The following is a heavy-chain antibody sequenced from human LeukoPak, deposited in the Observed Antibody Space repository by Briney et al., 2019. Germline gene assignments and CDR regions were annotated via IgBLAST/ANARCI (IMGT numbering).Heavy chain of an antibody. J-gene: IGHJ3*02. CDR2: IYYSGST. D-gene: IGHD3-22*01. V-gene: IGHV4-39*07. CDR1: GGSISSSSYY. CDR3: ARGSKKTYYYDSSGYMAFDI. Sequence: SETLSLTCTVSGGSISSSSYYWGWIRQPPGKGLEWIGSIYYSGSTYYNPSLKSRVTISVDTSKNQFSLKLSSVTAADTAVYYCARGSKKTYYYDSSGYMAFDIWGQGTMVTVSS.